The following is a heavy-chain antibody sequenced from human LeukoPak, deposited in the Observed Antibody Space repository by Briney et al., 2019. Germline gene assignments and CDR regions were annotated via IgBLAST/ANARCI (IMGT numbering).Heavy chain of an antibody. CDR1: GGSFIGFH. V-gene: IGHV4-34*01. Sequence: PSETLSLTCAVYGGSFIGFHWNWIRQAPGKGLEWIGDINHSGSTNYNPSLTSRVTISVDPSKNQFSLNLSSVTAADTAVYYCARDRLGPKDYWGQGTLVTVSS. D-gene: IGHD1-26*01. CDR3: ARDRLGPKDY. CDR2: INHSGST. J-gene: IGHJ4*02.